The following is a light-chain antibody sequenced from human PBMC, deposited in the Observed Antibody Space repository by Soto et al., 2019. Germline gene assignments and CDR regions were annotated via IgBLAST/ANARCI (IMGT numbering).Light chain of an antibody. CDR3: CSYAGSTTWV. V-gene: IGLV2-23*01. J-gene: IGLJ3*02. Sequence: QSALTQPASVSGSPGQSITISCTGTSSDIGSDKLVSWYQQHPGRAPKIIIYEAFKRPSGVSNRFSGSRFGNTASLTISGLRGEDEADYYCCSYAGSTTWVFGGGTKLTVL. CDR2: EAF. CDR1: SSDIGSDKL.